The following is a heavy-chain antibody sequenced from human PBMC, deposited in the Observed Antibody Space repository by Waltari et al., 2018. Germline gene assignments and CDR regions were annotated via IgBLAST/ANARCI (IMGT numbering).Heavy chain of an antibody. J-gene: IGHJ4*02. V-gene: IGHV3-7*01. CDR3: ARDPDGGNFDY. D-gene: IGHD2-15*01. Sequence: EVQLVESGGGLVQPGGSLRLSCAASGFTFSSHWMSWVRQAPGKGLEWVANIKQDGSEKYYVDSVKGRFTISRDNAKNSLYLQMNSLRAEDTAVYYCARDPDGGNFDYWGQGTLVTVSS. CDR1: GFTFSSHW. CDR2: IKQDGSEK.